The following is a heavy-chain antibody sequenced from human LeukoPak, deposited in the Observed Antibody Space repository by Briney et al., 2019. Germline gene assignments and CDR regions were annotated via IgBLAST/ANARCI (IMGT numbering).Heavy chain of an antibody. D-gene: IGHD3-10*01. CDR3: AREYETRWLKRYNWFDP. Sequence: GGSLRLSCAASGFTFSSYWMSWVRQAPGKGLEWVANIKQDGSEKYYVDSVKGRFTISRDNAKNSLYLQMNSLRAEDTAVYYCAREYETRWLKRYNWFDPWGQGTLVTVSS. CDR1: GFTFSSYW. CDR2: IKQDGSEK. J-gene: IGHJ5*02. V-gene: IGHV3-7*01.